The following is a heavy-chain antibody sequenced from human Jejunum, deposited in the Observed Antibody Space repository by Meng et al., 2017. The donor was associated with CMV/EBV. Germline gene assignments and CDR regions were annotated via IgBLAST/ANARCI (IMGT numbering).Heavy chain of an antibody. Sequence: CAASGFNFGGYSMNWVRQAPGKGLEWVASITNTSSRIYYGDSVKDRFTISRDNAENSLYLQMNSLRPEDTAVYYCARDNDFTNYYWGQGTLVTVSS. CDR3: ARDNDFTNYY. CDR2: ITNTSSRI. D-gene: IGHD4-11*01. CDR1: GFNFGGYS. J-gene: IGHJ4*02. V-gene: IGHV3-21*01.